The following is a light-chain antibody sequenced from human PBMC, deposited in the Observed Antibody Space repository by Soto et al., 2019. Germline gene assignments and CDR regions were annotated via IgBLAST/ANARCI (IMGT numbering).Light chain of an antibody. V-gene: IGLV2-14*03. CDR1: STDVGGFNY. CDR3: SSYSSRTTHVV. Sequence: QSALTQPAFVSGSPGRSVTISCTGTSTDVGGFNYVSWYQHLPGRAPKLIIYDVTNRPSGISYRFSASKSGRTASLTISGLQAEDEADYYCSSYSSRTTHVVFGGGTKPTVL. J-gene: IGLJ2*01. CDR2: DVT.